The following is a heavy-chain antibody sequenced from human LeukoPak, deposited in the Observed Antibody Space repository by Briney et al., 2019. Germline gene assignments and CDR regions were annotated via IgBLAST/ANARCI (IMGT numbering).Heavy chain of an antibody. J-gene: IGHJ4*02. CDR2: ISGSAGNT. V-gene: IGHV3-23*01. CDR3: ARERSTVAPPHPFDY. D-gene: IGHD4-23*01. Sequence: GGSLRLSCAASGFTFSSYAMSWVRQAPGKGLEWVSGISGSAGNTYYADSVKGRFTISRDNSKNTLYLQMNSLRAEDTAVYYCARERSTVAPPHPFDYWGQGTLVTVSS. CDR1: GFTFSSYA.